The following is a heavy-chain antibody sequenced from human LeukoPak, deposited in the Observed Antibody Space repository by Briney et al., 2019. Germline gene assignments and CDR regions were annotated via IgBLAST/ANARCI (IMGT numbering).Heavy chain of an antibody. D-gene: IGHD6-6*01. CDR1: GYTFTSYD. CDR3: AKIGAAARRTPNPRWFDP. CDR2: MNPNSGNT. Sequence: GASVKVSCKASGYTFTSYDINWVRQATGQGLEWTGWMNPNSGNTGYAQKFQGRVSMTWNTSISTAYMELSSLKSEDTAVYYCAKIGAAARRTPNPRWFDPWGQGTLVTVSS. V-gene: IGHV1-8*01. J-gene: IGHJ5*02.